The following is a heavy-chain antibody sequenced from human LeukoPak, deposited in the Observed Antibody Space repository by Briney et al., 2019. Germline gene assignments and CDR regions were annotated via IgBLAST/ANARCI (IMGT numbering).Heavy chain of an antibody. J-gene: IGHJ4*02. Sequence: SDTLSLTCTVSGGSNSSYFWRWIRQPPGKGLAWVGYIYYCGSTNYNPSLRSRFTISVDTSQNQFFLTLTSVTAADAAVYYCARYGSATIARFDYWGQGTLVTVSS. V-gene: IGHV4-59*08. CDR3: ARYGSATIARFDY. CDR1: GGSNSSYF. D-gene: IGHD5-24*01. CDR2: IYYCGST.